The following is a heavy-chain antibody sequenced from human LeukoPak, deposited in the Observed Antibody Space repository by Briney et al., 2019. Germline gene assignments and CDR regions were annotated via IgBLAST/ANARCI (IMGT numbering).Heavy chain of an antibody. J-gene: IGHJ4*02. CDR1: GFTFSSYS. V-gene: IGHV3-21*01. Sequence: GGSLRLSCAASGFTFSSYSMNWVRQAPGKGLEWVSSISSSSYIYYADSVKGRFTISRDNAKNSLYLQMNSLRAEDTAVYYCARARAYCGGDCYLGGDYWGQGTLVTVSS. D-gene: IGHD2-21*02. CDR3: ARARAYCGGDCYLGGDY. CDR2: ISSSSYI.